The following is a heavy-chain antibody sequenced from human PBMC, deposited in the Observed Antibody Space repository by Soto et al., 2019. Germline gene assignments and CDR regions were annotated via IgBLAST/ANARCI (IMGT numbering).Heavy chain of an antibody. D-gene: IGHD3-16*01. Sequence: LRLSCAASGFTFSSYAMSWVRQAPGKGLEWVSAISGSGGSTYYADSVKGRFTISRDNSKNTLYLQMNSLRAEDTAVYYCAKALMGAARGPVDYWGQGTLVTVSS. CDR3: AKALMGAARGPVDY. CDR1: GFTFSSYA. V-gene: IGHV3-23*01. J-gene: IGHJ4*02. CDR2: ISGSGGST.